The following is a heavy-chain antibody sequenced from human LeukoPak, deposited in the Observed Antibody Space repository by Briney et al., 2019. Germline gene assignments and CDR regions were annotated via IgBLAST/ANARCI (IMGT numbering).Heavy chain of an antibody. V-gene: IGHV1-2*02. D-gene: IGHD6-6*01. J-gene: IGHJ4*02. Sequence: VSVKVSCKASGYTFTGYYMHWVRQAPGQGLEWMGWINPNSGGTNYAQKFQGRVTMTRDTSISTAYMELSRLRSDNTAVYYCARDLDSSSSGVDYWGQGALVTVSS. CDR2: INPNSGGT. CDR1: GYTFTGYY. CDR3: ARDLDSSSSGVDY.